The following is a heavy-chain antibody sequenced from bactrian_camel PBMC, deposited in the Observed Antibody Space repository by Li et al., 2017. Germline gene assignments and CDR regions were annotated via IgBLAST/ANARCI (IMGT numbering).Heavy chain of an antibody. CDR2: IDSDDTT. D-gene: IGHD6*01. J-gene: IGHJ4*01. CDR1: GDTYSSYC. V-gene: IGHV3S55*01. CDR3: ATAARQLYGFTWYY. Sequence: HVQLVESGGGSVQGGGSLRLSCAASGDTYSSYCMGWFRQAPGKEREGVAAIDSDDTTNYADSVKGRFTLSRDNAKNTLYLQMNSLNTEDTALYYCATAARQLYGFTWYYWGQGTQVTVS.